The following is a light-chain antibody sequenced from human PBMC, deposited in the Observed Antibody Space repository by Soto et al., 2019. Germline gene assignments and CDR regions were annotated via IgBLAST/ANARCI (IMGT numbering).Light chain of an antibody. CDR1: QGIRND. CDR3: LQDYNYPWT. Sequence: AIQMTQSPSSLSASVGDRVTITCRASQGIRNDLGWYQQKQGKAAKLLIYAASSLQSGVPSRFSGSGSGTDFTLTISSLQPEDFATYYCLQDYNYPWTFGQGTKVEIK. CDR2: AAS. V-gene: IGKV1-6*01. J-gene: IGKJ1*01.